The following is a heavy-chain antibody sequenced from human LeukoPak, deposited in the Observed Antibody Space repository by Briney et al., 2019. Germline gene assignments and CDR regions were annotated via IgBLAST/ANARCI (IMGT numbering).Heavy chain of an antibody. CDR2: ISAYNGNT. Sequence: ASVKVSCKASGYTFTSYGISWVRQAPGQGLEWMGWISAYNGNTNYAQKLQGRVTMTTDTSTSTAYMELRSLRSDDTAVYYCARGQEYQLLWDAFDIWGQGTMVTVSS. D-gene: IGHD2-2*01. J-gene: IGHJ3*02. CDR3: ARGQEYQLLWDAFDI. V-gene: IGHV1-18*01. CDR1: GYTFTSYG.